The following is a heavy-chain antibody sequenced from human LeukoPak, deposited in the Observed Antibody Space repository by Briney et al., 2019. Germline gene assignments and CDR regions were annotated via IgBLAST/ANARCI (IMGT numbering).Heavy chain of an antibody. V-gene: IGHV4-4*07. Sequence: PSETLSLTCTVSGGSISSYYWSWIRQPAGKGLEWIGRFYSGGSTDYNPSLKSRVTMSVDTSQNPFSLKLSSVTAADTAVYYCARVYSGYDLPGSLANYYFDYWGQGTLVTVSS. CDR3: ARVYSGYDLPGSLANYYFDY. CDR2: FYSGGST. CDR1: GGSISSYY. J-gene: IGHJ4*02. D-gene: IGHD5-12*01.